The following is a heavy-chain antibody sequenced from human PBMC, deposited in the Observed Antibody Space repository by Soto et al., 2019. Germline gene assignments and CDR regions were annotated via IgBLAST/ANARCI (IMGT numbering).Heavy chain of an antibody. J-gene: IGHJ3*01. V-gene: IGHV3-23*01. D-gene: IGHD3-10*01. CDR1: GFSFNTYA. CDR2: IGGGGTDT. Sequence: GGSLRLSCAASGFSFNTYAMSWVRQAPGKGLEWVSGIGGGGTDTNYADSVTGRFTISRDDSKSTLFLQTYSLRVEDTAVYYCVKDRMSYNSVWDPFDVWGQGTLVTVSS. CDR3: VKDRMSYNSVWDPFDV.